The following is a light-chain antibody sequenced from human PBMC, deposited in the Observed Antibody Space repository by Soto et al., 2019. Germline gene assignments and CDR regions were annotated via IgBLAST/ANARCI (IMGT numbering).Light chain of an antibody. CDR1: SSDVGSYNL. CDR2: EVT. V-gene: IGLV2-23*02. CDR3: YSYVGSSTSYV. Sequence: QAVVTQPASVSGSPGQSITISCTGTSSDVGSYNLVSWYQQHPGKAPKVMIYEVTKRPSGITSRFSGSKSGNTASLTISGLQAEDEADYYCYSYVGSSTSYVFGTGTKVTVL. J-gene: IGLJ1*01.